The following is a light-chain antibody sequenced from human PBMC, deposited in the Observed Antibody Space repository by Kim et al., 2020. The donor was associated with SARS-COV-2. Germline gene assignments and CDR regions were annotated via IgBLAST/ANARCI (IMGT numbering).Light chain of an antibody. CDR2: DAS. CDR1: QSIISY. Sequence: SPGHRATLSCRASQSIISYLAWYQQKPGQAPRLLIYDASQRATDTPARFTGSGSGTDFTLTINKLEPEDFAVYYCQQRNNWPPVTFGQGTRLEIK. J-gene: IGKJ5*01. V-gene: IGKV3-11*01. CDR3: QQRNNWPPVT.